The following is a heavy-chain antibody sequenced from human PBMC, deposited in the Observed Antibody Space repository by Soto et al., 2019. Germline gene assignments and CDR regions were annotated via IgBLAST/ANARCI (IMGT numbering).Heavy chain of an antibody. J-gene: IGHJ6*02. D-gene: IGHD6-6*01. Sequence: GATLKSSCKSSVYSFNTYWIAWVHQMPFKGLELMGIIYPGDSDTRYSPSFQGQVTISADKSISTAYLQWSSLKASDTAMYDCARHGRSSSPRSGGMDGWGQGTMVTFSS. CDR2: IYPGDSDT. V-gene: IGHV5-51*07. CDR1: VYSFNTYW. CDR3: ARHGRSSSPRSGGMDG.